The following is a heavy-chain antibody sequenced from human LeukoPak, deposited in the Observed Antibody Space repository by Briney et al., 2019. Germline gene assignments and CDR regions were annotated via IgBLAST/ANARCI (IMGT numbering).Heavy chain of an antibody. V-gene: IGHV4-4*02. CDR3: ARDSGSYYQSPYYGMDV. D-gene: IGHD1-26*01. Sequence: SETLSLTCAVSGGSISSSNWWSWVRQPPGKGLEWIGEIYHSGSTNYNPSLKSRVTISVDKSKNQFSLKLSSVTAADTAVYYCARDSGSYYQSPYYGMDVWGQGTTVTVSS. CDR2: IYHSGST. CDR1: GGSISSSNW. J-gene: IGHJ6*02.